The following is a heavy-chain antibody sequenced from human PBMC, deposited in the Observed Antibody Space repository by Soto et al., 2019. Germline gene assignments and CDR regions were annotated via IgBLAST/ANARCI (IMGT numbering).Heavy chain of an antibody. Sequence: SVKVSCKASGGTFSSYAISWVLQAPGQGLEWMGGIIPIFGTGNYAQRFQGRVAITADGPTSTAYMELSRLRSEDTAVYYCARGGSPGPQLAPTYLDYWGQGPLVTVSS. CDR1: GGTFSSYA. CDR2: IIPIFGTG. D-gene: IGHD6-13*01. J-gene: IGHJ4*02. CDR3: ARGGSPGPQLAPTYLDY. V-gene: IGHV1-69*13.